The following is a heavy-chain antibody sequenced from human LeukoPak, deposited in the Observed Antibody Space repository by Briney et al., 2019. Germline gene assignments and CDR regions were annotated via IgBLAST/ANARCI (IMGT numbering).Heavy chain of an antibody. V-gene: IGHV3-23*01. J-gene: IGHJ4*02. CDR1: GFTFSSYA. D-gene: IGHD2-21*01. CDR2: TSGSGDNT. Sequence: GGSLRLSCAASGFTFSSYAMSWVRRAPGKGLEWVSSTSGSGDNTYYADSVKGRFTISRDNSKNTLYLQMNSRRAQDTAVYYCARRRDIAFDYWGQGTVVSVS. CDR3: ARRRDIAFDY.